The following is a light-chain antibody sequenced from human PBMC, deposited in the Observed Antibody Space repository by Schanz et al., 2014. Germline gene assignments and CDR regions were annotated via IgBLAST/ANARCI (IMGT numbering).Light chain of an antibody. V-gene: IGLV4-69*01. J-gene: IGLJ3*02. CDR1: SGHSCYA. CDR3: QTWGTGKGV. CDR2: LNSDGSH. Sequence: QLVLTQSPSASASLGASVKLTCTLSSGHSCYAIAWHQQQPEKGPRYLMKLNSDGSHSKGDGIPDRFSGSSSGAERYLTISSLQSEDEADYYCQTWGTGKGVFGGGTKVTVL.